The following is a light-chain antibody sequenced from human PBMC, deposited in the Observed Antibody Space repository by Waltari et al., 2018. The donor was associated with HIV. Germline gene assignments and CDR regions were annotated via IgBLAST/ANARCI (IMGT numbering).Light chain of an antibody. CDR3: QSYDDSLSGSV. CDR1: TSNIGAGYH. CDR2: GNT. V-gene: IGLV1-40*01. Sequence: QSVLTQPPSVSGAPGQRVTISCTGNTSNIGAGYHVHWYQHFPGTAPKLLIHGNTNRASGVPDRCSGSNSGSSASLASAGLQAEDEADYHCQSYDDSLSGSVFGGGTKLTVL. J-gene: IGLJ2*01.